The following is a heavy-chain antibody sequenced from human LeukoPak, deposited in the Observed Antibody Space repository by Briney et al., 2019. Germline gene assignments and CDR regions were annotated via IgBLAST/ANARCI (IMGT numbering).Heavy chain of an antibody. CDR3: VRHLSGYGFDYRVLDS. V-gene: IGHV5-51*01. CDR2: IYPGDSDT. CDR1: GYNFRTSW. Sequence: GESLKISCMGSGYNFRTSWIGWVRPMPGKGLEYMGIIYPGDSDTRYSPSFQGQVTISVDRSVNTAYLQWSSLKASDTAMYFCVRHLSGYGFDYRVLDSWGQGTLVTVSS. J-gene: IGHJ4*02. D-gene: IGHD5-18*01.